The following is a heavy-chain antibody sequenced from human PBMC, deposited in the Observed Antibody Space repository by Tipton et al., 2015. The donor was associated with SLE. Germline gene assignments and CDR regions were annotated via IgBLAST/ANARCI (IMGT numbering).Heavy chain of an antibody. D-gene: IGHD3-3*01. CDR3: ARSPPDGAFQFSSGAFDI. Sequence: SLRLSCAASGFTFSNYFMNWVRQAPGKGLEWVSSVSSSSSYIYYADSVKGRFTISRDYAKNSLYLQMNSLRAEDTAVYFCARSPPDGAFQFSSGAFDIWAHWTMVSFSS. J-gene: IGHJ3*02. V-gene: IGHV3-21*03. CDR1: GFTFSNYF. CDR2: VSSSSSYI.